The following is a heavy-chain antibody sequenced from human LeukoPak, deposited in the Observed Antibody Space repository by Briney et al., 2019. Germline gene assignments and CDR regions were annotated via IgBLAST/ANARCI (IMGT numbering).Heavy chain of an antibody. D-gene: IGHD3-9*01. J-gene: IGHJ6*02. V-gene: IGHV1-69*13. CDR1: GGTFSSYA. Sequence: SVNVSCKASGGTFSSYAISWVRQAPGQGLEWMGGIIPIFGTANYAQKFQGRVTITADESTSTAYMELSSLRSEDTAVYYCARTDNTRSYYDILTNYYYYGMDVWGQGTTVTVSS. CDR3: ARTDNTRSYYDILTNYYYYGMDV. CDR2: IIPIFGTA.